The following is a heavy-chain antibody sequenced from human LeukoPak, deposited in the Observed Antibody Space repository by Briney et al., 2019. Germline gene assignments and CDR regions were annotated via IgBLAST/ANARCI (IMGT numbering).Heavy chain of an antibody. V-gene: IGHV4-59*12. CDR3: AKEGMIRGVIDY. Sequence: SETLSLTCTVSGGSISSYYWSWIRQPPGKGLEWIGYIYYSGSTNYNPSLKSRVTMSLDTSKNQLSLKLNSVTAADTAVYYCAKEGMIRGVIDYWGQGALVTVSS. CDR1: GGSISSYY. D-gene: IGHD3-10*01. CDR2: IYYSGST. J-gene: IGHJ4*02.